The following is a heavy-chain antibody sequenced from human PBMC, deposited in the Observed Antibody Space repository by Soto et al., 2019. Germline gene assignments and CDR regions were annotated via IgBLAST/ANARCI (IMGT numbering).Heavy chain of an antibody. Sequence: EVQLLESGGGLVQPGGSLRLSCAASGFTFSSYAMRWVRQAPVRGLEWVSAISGSGGSTYDADSVKGRFTIARENPKNTQYLQMNSLRAEDTAVYYCGRRGSGSYYASWGQGTMVTVSS. V-gene: IGHV3-23*01. CDR2: ISGSGGST. D-gene: IGHD1-26*01. CDR3: GRRGSGSYYAS. J-gene: IGHJ5*02. CDR1: GFTFSSYA.